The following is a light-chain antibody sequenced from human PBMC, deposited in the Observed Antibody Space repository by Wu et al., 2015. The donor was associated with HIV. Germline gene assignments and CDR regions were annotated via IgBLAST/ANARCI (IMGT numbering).Light chain of an antibody. J-gene: IGKJ4*01. V-gene: IGKV3-15*01. CDR3: QQYNYWPT. CDR2: GAS. CDR1: QSVSSSY. Sequence: EIVLTQSPGTLSLSPGERATLSCRASQSVSSSYLVWYQQKPGQAPRLLISGASIRATGIPARFTGSGSGTEFTLTISSLQSEDFVIYYCQQYNYWPTFGGGTKVEIK.